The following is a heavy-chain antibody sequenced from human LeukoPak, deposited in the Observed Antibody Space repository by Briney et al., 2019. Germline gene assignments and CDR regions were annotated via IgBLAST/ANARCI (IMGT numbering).Heavy chain of an antibody. Sequence: TSETLSLTCTVSGGSISSGGYYWSWIRQHPGKGLEWIGYIYYSGSTYYNPSLKSRVTISVDTSKNQFSLKLSSVTAADTAVHYCAREEAAAGFDYWGQGTLVTVSS. CDR3: AREEAAAGFDY. D-gene: IGHD6-13*01. V-gene: IGHV4-31*03. CDR1: GGSISSGGYY. CDR2: IYYSGST. J-gene: IGHJ4*02.